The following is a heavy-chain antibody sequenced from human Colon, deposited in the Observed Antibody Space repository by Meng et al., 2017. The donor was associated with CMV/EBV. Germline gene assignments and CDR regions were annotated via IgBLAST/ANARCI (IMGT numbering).Heavy chain of an antibody. CDR1: GFSFSNYN. V-gene: IGHV3-21*01. CDR2: ISYSSAYI. CDR3: ARDPRYCGSGSCNPDAFNI. Sequence: GESLKISCAASGFSFSNYNINWVRQAAGKGLEWVSSISYSSAYIYYADSVKGRFTISRDDAKNLLFLHMNSLRKEDTAVYYCARDPRYCGSGSCNPDAFNIWGRGTMVTVSS. D-gene: IGHD2-15*01. J-gene: IGHJ3*02.